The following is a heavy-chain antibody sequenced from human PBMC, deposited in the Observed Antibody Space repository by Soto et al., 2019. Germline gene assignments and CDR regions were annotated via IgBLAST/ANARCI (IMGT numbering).Heavy chain of an antibody. CDR2: ICCYNGNT. CDR1: GYTFINYG. V-gene: IGHV1-18*01. CDR3: ARGDYSSHKTFYSAFDV. J-gene: IGHJ6*02. Sequence: QVQLVQSGAEVKKPGASVKVSCKASGYTFINYGISWVRQAPGQGLEWMGWICCYNGNTNYAQNLQGRATMTTDTAANTAKRELRSLRSDDTAVYYCARGDYSSHKTFYSAFDVWGQGTTVTVSS. D-gene: IGHD4-4*01.